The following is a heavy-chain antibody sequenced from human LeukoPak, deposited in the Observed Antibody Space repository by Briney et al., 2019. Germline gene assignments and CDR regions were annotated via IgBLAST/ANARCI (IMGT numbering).Heavy chain of an antibody. Sequence: GGSLRLSCAASGFAFNTYALHWVRQAPGKGLEWVAVISYDGSSKYYTDSVKGRFTISRDISKNTLYLQMNTLRADDTAVYFCARDLMATIYYYYGMEVWGRGTTVTVAS. D-gene: IGHD5-24*01. J-gene: IGHJ6*02. CDR2: ISYDGSSK. CDR1: GFAFNTYA. V-gene: IGHV3-30-3*01. CDR3: ARDLMATIYYYYGMEV.